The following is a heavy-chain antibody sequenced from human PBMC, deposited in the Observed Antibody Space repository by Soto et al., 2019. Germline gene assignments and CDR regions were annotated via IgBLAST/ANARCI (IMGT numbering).Heavy chain of an antibody. CDR3: ARDAYMYTSGSYWDF. CDR1: GFTFSSYA. Sequence: GGSLRLSCVTSGFTFSSYALHWVRQAPGKGLEWVAVISYDGSNEDYADSVRGRFTISRDTSKNTLVLQMNSLRLEDTALYYCARDAYMYTSGSYWDFWGQGTLVTVSS. D-gene: IGHD3-10*01. CDR2: ISYDGSNE. V-gene: IGHV3-30*04. J-gene: IGHJ4*02.